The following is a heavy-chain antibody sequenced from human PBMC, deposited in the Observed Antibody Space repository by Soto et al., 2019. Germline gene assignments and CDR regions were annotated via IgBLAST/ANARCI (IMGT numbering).Heavy chain of an antibody. V-gene: IGHV5-51*01. CDR2: IYPGDSDT. Sequence: PGGSLKISRKGSWYSFTTYLIGWVGQMPGKSLEWMGIIYPGDSDTRYSPSFQGQVTISADKSISTAYLQWSSLKASDTAMYYCARLLQYYYGSGNDAFDIWGQGTMVTVSS. CDR3: ARLLQYYYGSGNDAFDI. J-gene: IGHJ3*02. D-gene: IGHD3-10*01. CDR1: WYSFTTYL.